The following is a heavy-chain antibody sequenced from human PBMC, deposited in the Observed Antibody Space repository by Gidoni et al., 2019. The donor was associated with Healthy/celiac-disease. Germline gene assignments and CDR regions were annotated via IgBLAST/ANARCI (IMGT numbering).Heavy chain of an antibody. CDR3: ARGEAAAGAGETYYFDY. D-gene: IGHD6-13*01. Sequence: QVQLVESGGGVVQPGRSLRLSCAASGFTFSSYGMHWVRQAPGKGLEWVAVIWYDGSNKYYADSVKGRFTISRDNSKNTLYLQMNSLRAEDTAVYYCARGEAAAGAGETYYFDYWGQGTLVTVSS. CDR2: IWYDGSNK. J-gene: IGHJ4*02. V-gene: IGHV3-33*01. CDR1: GFTFSSYG.